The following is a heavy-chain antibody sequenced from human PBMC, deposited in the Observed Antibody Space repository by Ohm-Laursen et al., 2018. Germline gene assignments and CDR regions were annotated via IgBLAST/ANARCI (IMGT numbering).Heavy chain of an antibody. Sequence: ESLKISCKASGYSFNSQWIGWVRQMPGKGLEWIGNIYPGDSDTRYSPSFQGQVTISADKSISTAYLQWSSLKASDSAIYYCARHPKYSSGSRWFDPWGQGTLVTVSS. J-gene: IGHJ5*02. CDR1: GYSFNSQW. D-gene: IGHD3-22*01. V-gene: IGHV5-51*01. CDR2: IYPGDSDT. CDR3: ARHPKYSSGSRWFDP.